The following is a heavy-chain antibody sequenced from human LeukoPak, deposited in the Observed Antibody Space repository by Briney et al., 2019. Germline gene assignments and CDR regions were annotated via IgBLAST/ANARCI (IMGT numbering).Heavy chain of an antibody. Sequence: GASVKVSCKASGYTFTGYYMHWVRQAPGQGLEWMGWIDPHSDGSQYAQKFQGRVTMTRDTSIRIVYMELSRLRSDDTAVYYCAREQFSGSFRIFVHWGQGTLVTVSS. CDR2: IDPHSDGS. D-gene: IGHD1-26*01. CDR3: AREQFSGSFRIFVH. V-gene: IGHV1-2*02. CDR1: GYTFTGYY. J-gene: IGHJ5*02.